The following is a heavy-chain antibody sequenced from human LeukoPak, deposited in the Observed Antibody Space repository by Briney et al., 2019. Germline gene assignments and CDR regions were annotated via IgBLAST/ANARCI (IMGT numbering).Heavy chain of an antibody. D-gene: IGHD3-22*01. CDR2: INAGNGNT. CDR3: ARALGYYDSSGYYY. V-gene: IGHV1-3*01. J-gene: IGHJ4*02. CDR1: GYTLTSYY. Sequence: ASVKVSCKASGYTLTSYYMHWVRQAPGQRLEWMGWINAGNGNTKYSQKFQGRVTITRDTSASTAYMELSSLRSEDTAVYYCARALGYYDSSGYYYWGQGTLVTVSS.